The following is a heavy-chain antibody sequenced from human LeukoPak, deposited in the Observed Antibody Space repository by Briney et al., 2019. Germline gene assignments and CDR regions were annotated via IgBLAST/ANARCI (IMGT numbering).Heavy chain of an antibody. CDR2: MNPNSGNT. J-gene: IGHJ5*02. Sequence: ASVKVSCKASGYTFTSYDINWVRQATGQGLEWMGWMNPNSGNTGYAQKFQGRVTMTRNTSISTAYMELSSLRSEDTAVYYCARGGYSQNWFDPWGQGTLVTVSS. CDR1: GYTFTSYD. D-gene: IGHD5-18*01. CDR3: ARGGYSQNWFDP. V-gene: IGHV1-8*01.